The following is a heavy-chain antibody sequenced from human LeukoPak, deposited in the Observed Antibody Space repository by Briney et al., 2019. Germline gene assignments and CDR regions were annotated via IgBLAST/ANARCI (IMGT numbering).Heavy chain of an antibody. Sequence: SETLSLTCTVSGGSISSYYWSWIRQPPGKGLEWIGYIYYSGSTNYNPSLKSRVTISVDTSKNQFSLKLSSVTAADTAVYYCAASHYDFWSGPDYYGMDVWGQGTTVTVSS. CDR2: IYYSGST. V-gene: IGHV4-59*01. CDR3: AASHYDFWSGPDYYGMDV. CDR1: GGSISSYY. D-gene: IGHD3-3*01. J-gene: IGHJ6*02.